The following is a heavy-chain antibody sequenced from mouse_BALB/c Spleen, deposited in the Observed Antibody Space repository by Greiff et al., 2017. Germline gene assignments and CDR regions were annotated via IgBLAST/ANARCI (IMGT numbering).Heavy chain of an antibody. CDR1: GFAFSSYD. CDR2: ISSGGGST. Sequence: EVHLVESGGGLVKPGGSLKLSCAASGFAFSSYDMSWVRQTPEKRLEWVAYISSGGGSTYYPDTVKGRFTISRDNAKNTLYLQMSSLKSEDTAMYCCARYYGTMDYWGQGTSVTVSS. CDR3: ARYYGTMDY. D-gene: IGHD1-1*02. J-gene: IGHJ4*01. V-gene: IGHV5-12-1*01.